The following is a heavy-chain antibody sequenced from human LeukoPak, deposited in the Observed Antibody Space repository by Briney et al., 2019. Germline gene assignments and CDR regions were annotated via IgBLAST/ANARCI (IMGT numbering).Heavy chain of an antibody. D-gene: IGHD6-19*01. CDR1: GYTFTSYD. CDR3: ARDSGQWQGAAFDI. J-gene: IGHJ3*02. V-gene: IGHV1-8*01. CDR2: MNPNSGNT. Sequence: ASVKVSCKASGYTFTSYDINWVRRATGQGLEWMGWMNPNSGNTGYAQKFQGRVTMTRNTSISTAYMELSSLRSEDTAVYYCARDSGQWQGAAFDIWGQGTMVTVSS.